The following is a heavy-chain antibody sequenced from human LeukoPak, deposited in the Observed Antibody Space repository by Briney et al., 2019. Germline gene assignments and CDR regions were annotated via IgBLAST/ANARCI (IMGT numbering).Heavy chain of an antibody. D-gene: IGHD2-8*01. CDR1: GGSISSYY. CDR3: TRFNGGDDAFDI. CDR2: ISYSGST. Sequence: SETLSLTCTVSGGSISSYYWSWIRQPPGKGLEWIGYISYSGSTNYNPSLKSRVTISIDTSKNQFSLRLSSVTAADTAVYYCTRFNGGDDAFDIWGQGTMVTVSS. V-gene: IGHV4-59*08. J-gene: IGHJ3*02.